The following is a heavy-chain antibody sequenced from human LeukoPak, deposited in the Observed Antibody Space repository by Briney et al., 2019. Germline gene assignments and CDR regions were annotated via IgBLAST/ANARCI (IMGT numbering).Heavy chain of an antibody. CDR2: IYYSGST. CDR1: GGSISSSSYY. Sequence: SETLSLTCTVSGGSISSSSYYWGWLRQPPGKGLEWIGSIYYSGSTYYNPSLKSRVTISVDTSKNQFSLKLSSVTAADTAVYYCARGGYFDLWGRGTLVTVSS. V-gene: IGHV4-39*07. D-gene: IGHD3-10*01. CDR3: ARGGYFDL. J-gene: IGHJ2*01.